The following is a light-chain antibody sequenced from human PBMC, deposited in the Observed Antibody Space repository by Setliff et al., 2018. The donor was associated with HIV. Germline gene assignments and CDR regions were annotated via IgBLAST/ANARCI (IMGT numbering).Light chain of an antibody. CDR2: LNS. J-gene: IGLJ1*01. V-gene: IGLV1-40*01. CDR1: SSNIGAGYD. CDR3: QSYDSSLSGSYV. Sequence: KRVTISCTGSSSNIGAGYDVHWYQQLPGTVPRLLIYLNSNRPSGVPDRFSGSKSGTSASLAITGPQAEDEADYYCQSYDSSLSGSYVFGTGTKVTVL.